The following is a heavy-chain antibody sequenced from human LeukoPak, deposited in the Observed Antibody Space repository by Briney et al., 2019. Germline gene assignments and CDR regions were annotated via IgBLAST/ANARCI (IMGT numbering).Heavy chain of an antibody. CDR3: AKIRYGDFYGMDV. CDR1: GFTFSSYW. CDR2: ISYDGSNK. V-gene: IGHV3-30*18. Sequence: GGSLRLSCAASGFTFSSYWMSWVRQAPGKGLEWVAVISYDGSNKYYADSVKGRFTISRDNSKNTLYLQMNSLRAEDTAVYYCAKIRYGDFYGMDVWGQGTTVTVSS. J-gene: IGHJ6*02. D-gene: IGHD4-17*01.